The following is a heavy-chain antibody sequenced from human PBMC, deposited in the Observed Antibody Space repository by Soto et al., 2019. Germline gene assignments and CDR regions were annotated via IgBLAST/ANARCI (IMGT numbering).Heavy chain of an antibody. D-gene: IGHD1-26*01. Sequence: VGSLRLSCVASGFSFSSYTMNWVRQAPGKGLEWVSGVSGNGGNTYYADSVKGRFSISRDNPKNTLYLQLNSLRAEDTAIYYCAKDRMGASGWFDPWGQGTPVTVSS. V-gene: IGHV3-23*01. J-gene: IGHJ5*02. CDR1: GFSFSSYT. CDR2: VSGNGGNT. CDR3: AKDRMGASGWFDP.